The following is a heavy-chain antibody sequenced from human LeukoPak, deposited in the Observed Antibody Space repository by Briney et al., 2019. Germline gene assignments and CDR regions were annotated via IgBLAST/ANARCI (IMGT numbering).Heavy chain of an antibody. V-gene: IGHV4-59*01. J-gene: IGHJ4*02. D-gene: IGHD6-13*01. Sequence: SGTLSLTCTVSGGSISTDYWSWIRQPPGKGLEWIGYIYYSGSTNYNPSLKSRVTISVDTSKNQFSLKLSSVTAADTAVYYCARGGAAAGIRQFDYWGQGTLVTVSS. CDR2: IYYSGST. CDR1: GGSISTDY. CDR3: ARGGAAAGIRQFDY.